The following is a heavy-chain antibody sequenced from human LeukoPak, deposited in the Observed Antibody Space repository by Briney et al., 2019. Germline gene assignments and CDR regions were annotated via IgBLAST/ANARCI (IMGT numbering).Heavy chain of an antibody. D-gene: IGHD2-2*01. CDR3: ARQNIYCSRTSCYEVDWFDP. J-gene: IGHJ5*02. V-gene: IGHV4-39*01. Sequence: SETLSLTCTVSGGSISSSSYYWGWIRQPPGKGLERIGSMYYSGSTYYNPSLKSRVTISVDTSKNQFSLKLSSVTAADTAVYYCARQNIYCSRTSCYEVDWFDPWGQGTLVTVSS. CDR2: MYYSGST. CDR1: GGSISSSSYY.